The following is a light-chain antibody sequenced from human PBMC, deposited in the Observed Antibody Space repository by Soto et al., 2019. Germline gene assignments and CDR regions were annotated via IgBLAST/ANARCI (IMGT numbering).Light chain of an antibody. CDR1: SSDVGAYNY. Sequence: SVLTPPASVSGSPGQLITISCTGTSSDVGAYNYVSWYQQHPGKAPKLMIYEVNSRPSGVSNRFSGSKSGITASLTISGLQAEDEGDYYCSSYASTSTAVFGTGTKLTVL. V-gene: IGLV2-14*01. J-gene: IGLJ1*01. CDR2: EVN. CDR3: SSYASTSTAV.